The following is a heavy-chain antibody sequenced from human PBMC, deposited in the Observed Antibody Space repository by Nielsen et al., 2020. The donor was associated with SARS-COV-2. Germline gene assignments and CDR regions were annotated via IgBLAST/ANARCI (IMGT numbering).Heavy chain of an antibody. CDR3: ARSKMVGATWYYFDY. CDR2: IIPIFGTA. Sequence: SVKVSCKASGGTFSSYAISWVRQAPGQGLEWMGGIIPIFGTANYAQKFQGRVTITADESTSTAYMELSSLRSEDTAVYYCARSKMVGATWYYFDYWGQGTLVTVSS. V-gene: IGHV1-69*13. CDR1: GGTFSSYA. J-gene: IGHJ4*02. D-gene: IGHD1-26*01.